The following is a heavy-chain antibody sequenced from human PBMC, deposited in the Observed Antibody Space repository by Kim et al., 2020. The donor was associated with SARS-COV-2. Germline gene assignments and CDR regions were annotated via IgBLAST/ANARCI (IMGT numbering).Heavy chain of an antibody. Sequence: GGSLRLSCAASGFTFSSYAMHWVRQAPGKGLEYVSAISSNGGSTYYADSVKGRFTISRDNSKNTLYLQMGSLRAEDMAVYYCARGGVGDFWSGPNYYYYGMDVWGQGTTVTVSS. CDR2: ISSNGGST. CDR1: GFTFSSYA. J-gene: IGHJ6*02. V-gene: IGHV3-64*02. D-gene: IGHD3-3*01. CDR3: ARGGVGDFWSGPNYYYYGMDV.